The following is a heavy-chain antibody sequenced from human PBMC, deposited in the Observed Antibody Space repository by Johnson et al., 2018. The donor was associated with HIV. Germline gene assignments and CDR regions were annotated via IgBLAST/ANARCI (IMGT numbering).Heavy chain of an antibody. CDR3: ARDLQGRDAFDI. V-gene: IGHV3-30*03. CDR2: ISYDGSNK. CDR1: GFTFSSYD. J-gene: IGHJ3*02. Sequence: QVQLVESGGGVVRPGGSQRLSCAASGFTFSSYDMHWVRQATGKGLEWVAVISYDGSNKYYADSVKGRFTITRDNSKNTLYLQMNSLRAEDMAVYYCARDLQGRDAFDIWGQGTMVSVSS.